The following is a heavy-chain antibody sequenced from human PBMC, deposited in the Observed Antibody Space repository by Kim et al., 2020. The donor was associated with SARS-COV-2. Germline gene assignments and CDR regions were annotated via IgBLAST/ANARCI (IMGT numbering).Heavy chain of an antibody. CDR3: AGSRVSSWFDYYGMDV. V-gene: IGHV3-11*03. J-gene: IGHJ6*02. Sequence: SGKGRFTISRDNAKNALYLQMNSLRAEDTAVYYCAGSRVSSWFDYYGMDVWGQGTTVTVSS. D-gene: IGHD3-10*01.